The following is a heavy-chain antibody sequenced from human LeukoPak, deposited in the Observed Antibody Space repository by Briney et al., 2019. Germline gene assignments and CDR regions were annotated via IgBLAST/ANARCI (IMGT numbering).Heavy chain of an antibody. CDR3: ARGRLAARPRTNWFDP. D-gene: IGHD6-6*01. J-gene: IGHJ5*02. CDR1: GGSFSGYY. CDR2: INHSGST. Sequence: SETLSLTCAVYGGSFSGYYWSWIRQPPGKGLEWIGEINHSGSTNYNPSLKSRVTISVDTSKNQFSLKLSSVTAADTAVYYCARGRLAARPRTNWFDPWGQGTLVTDSS. V-gene: IGHV4-34*01.